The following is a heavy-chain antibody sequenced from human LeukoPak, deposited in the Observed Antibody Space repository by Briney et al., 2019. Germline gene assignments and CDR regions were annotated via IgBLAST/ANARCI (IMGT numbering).Heavy chain of an antibody. CDR1: GGSISSNY. CDR3: ARGGRLGFDP. J-gene: IGHJ5*02. V-gene: IGHV4-59*01. CDR2: IYYSGST. Sequence: PSETLSLTCTVSGGSISSNYWSWIRQPPGKGLEWIGYIYYSGSTNYNPSLKSRVTISVDTSKNQFSLKLSSVTAADTAVYYCARGGRLGFDPWGQGTLVTVS. D-gene: IGHD3-16*01.